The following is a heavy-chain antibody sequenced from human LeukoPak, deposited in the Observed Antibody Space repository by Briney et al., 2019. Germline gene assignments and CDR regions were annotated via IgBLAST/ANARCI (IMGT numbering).Heavy chain of an antibody. CDR3: ARDALEWELPYAFDI. J-gene: IGHJ3*02. Sequence: ASVKVSCKASGYTFTSYGISWVRQAPGQGLEWMGWISAYNGNANYAQKLQGRVTMTTDTSTSTAYMELRSLRSDDTAVYYCARDALEWELPYAFDIWGQGTMVTVS. CDR2: ISAYNGNA. D-gene: IGHD1-26*01. CDR1: GYTFTSYG. V-gene: IGHV1-18*01.